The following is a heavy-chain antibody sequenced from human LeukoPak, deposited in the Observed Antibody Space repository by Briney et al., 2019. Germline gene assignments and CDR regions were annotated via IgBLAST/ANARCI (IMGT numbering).Heavy chain of an antibody. CDR1: GGSFSGYY. D-gene: IGHD6-13*01. J-gene: IGHJ5*02. CDR2: INHSGST. V-gene: IGHV4-34*01. Sequence: PSETLSLTCAVYGGSFSGYYWSWIRQPPGKGLEWIGEINHSGSTNYSPSLKSRVTISVDTSKNQFSLKLSSVTAADTAVYYCASSISSSWARGFDPWGQGTLVTVSS. CDR3: ASSISSSWARGFDP.